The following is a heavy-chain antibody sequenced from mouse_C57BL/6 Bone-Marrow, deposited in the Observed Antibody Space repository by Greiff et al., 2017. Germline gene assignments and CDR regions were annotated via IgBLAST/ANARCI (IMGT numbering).Heavy chain of an antibody. Sequence: EVQLVESGGGLVKPGGSLKLSCAASGFTFSSYAMSWVRQTPEKRLEWVATISDGGSYTYYPDNVKGRFTIARDNAQNNLYLQMSHLKSEDTAMYYCARDEGKAYWGQGTLVTVSA. CDR1: GFTFSSYA. CDR2: ISDGGSYT. J-gene: IGHJ3*01. V-gene: IGHV5-4*01. CDR3: ARDEGKAY.